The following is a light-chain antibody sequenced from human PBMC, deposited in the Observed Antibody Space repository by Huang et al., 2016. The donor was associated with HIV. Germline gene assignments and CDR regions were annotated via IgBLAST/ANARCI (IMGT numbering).Light chain of an antibody. CDR1: QSVRNY. V-gene: IGKV3-11*01. Sequence: EIALIQSPATLSLSPGETATLSCRASQSVRNYLGWDQQKPGEAPRLLIYDTSNRATGIPARFSGSGSGTDFTLTISSLEPEDSAVYYCQQRGNWPLTFGQGTRVEIK. J-gene: IGKJ1*01. CDR2: DTS. CDR3: QQRGNWPLT.